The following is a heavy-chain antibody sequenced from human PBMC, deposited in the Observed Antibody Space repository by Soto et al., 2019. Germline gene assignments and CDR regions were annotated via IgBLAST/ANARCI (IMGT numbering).Heavy chain of an antibody. CDR3: ARVSSSGDDY. CDR1: GGTFSSYA. CDR2: IIPIFGTT. J-gene: IGHJ4*02. Sequence: ASVKVSCKASGGTFSSYAISWVRQAPGQGLEWMGGIIPIFGTTNYARKFQGRVTITTDTSTSTAYMELRSLRSDDTAVYYCARVSSSGDDYWGQGTLVTVSS. D-gene: IGHD3-10*01. V-gene: IGHV1-69*05.